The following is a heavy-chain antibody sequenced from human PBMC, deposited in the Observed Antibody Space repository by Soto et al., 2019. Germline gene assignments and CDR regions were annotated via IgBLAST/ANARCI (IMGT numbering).Heavy chain of an antibody. D-gene: IGHD1-1*01. CDR3: TTDQGPAWNDY. CDR2: IKTKTDGGTT. J-gene: IGHJ4*02. CDR1: GFSFSNAW. V-gene: IGHV3-15*07. Sequence: GGSLRLSCAASGFSFSNAWMNWVRQAPGGGLEWVGRIKTKTDGGTTDYSAPVKGRFTISRDDSKNTLYLQMNSLKTEDTAVYYCTTDQGPAWNDYWXQGTLVTVSS.